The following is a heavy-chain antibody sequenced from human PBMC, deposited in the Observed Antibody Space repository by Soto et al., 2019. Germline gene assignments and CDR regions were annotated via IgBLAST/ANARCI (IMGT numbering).Heavy chain of an antibody. Sequence: QVQLQESGPGLVKPSGTLSLTCAVSGGSISSGNRWSWVRQPPGKGLERIGEIYHSGSTNYNPSLKSRVTISVEKSKDQFSLKVNSMSAADTAVYYCARLSAGDGDNGYYFDYWGQGTLVTVSS. J-gene: IGHJ4*02. CDR3: ARLSAGDGDNGYYFDY. D-gene: IGHD4-17*01. V-gene: IGHV4-4*02. CDR1: GGSISSGNR. CDR2: IYHSGST.